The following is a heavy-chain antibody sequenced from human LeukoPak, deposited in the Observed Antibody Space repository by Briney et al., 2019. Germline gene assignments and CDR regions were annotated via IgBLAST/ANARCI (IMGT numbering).Heavy chain of an antibody. CDR2: INPSGGST. D-gene: IGHD5/OR15-5a*01. CDR3: ARATLYDYFFNY. Sequence: ASVKVSCKASGYTFTGYYMHWVRQAPGQGLEWMGIINPSGGSTSYAQKFQGRVTMTRDTSTSTVYMELSNLRSEDTAMYYCARATLYDYFFNYWGQGTLVTVSS. J-gene: IGHJ4*02. CDR1: GYTFTGYY. V-gene: IGHV1-46*01.